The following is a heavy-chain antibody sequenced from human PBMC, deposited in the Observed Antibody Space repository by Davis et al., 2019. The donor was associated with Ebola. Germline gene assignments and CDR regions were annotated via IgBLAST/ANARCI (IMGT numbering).Heavy chain of an antibody. CDR2: ISGSGATT. CDR1: GFTFSSYA. J-gene: IGHJ4*02. V-gene: IGHV3-23*01. D-gene: IGHD2-21*01. CDR3: ARARCGGDCRSFDY. Sequence: GGSLRLSCAASGFTFSSYAMSWVRQAPGKGLEWVSGISGSGATTYYADSVKGRFTISRDNSRDTLFLQMASLGAEDTAMYYCARARCGGDCRSFDYWGQGTLVSVSS.